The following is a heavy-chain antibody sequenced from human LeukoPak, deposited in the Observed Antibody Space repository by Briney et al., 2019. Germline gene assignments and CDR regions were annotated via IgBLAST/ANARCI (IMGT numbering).Heavy chain of an antibody. V-gene: IGHV3-7*05. J-gene: IGHJ4*02. CDR2: IKQDGSER. Sequence: PGGTLRLSCGASGFTFSKFWMIWVRQAPGKGLEWVANIKQDGSERYYVDSVKGRFTISRDNAKASLYLQMTSLRVEDTAVYYCASRANSRYPYYLDWWGQGTQVTVSS. CDR1: GFTFSKFW. D-gene: IGHD3-9*01. CDR3: ASRANSRYPYYLDW.